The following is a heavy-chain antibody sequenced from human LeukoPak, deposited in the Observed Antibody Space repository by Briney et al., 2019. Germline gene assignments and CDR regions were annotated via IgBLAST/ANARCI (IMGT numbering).Heavy chain of an antibody. Sequence: PGGSLSLSCAASGFPFSSYDMHWVRQATGKGLEWVSAIGTAGDTYYPGSVKGRFTISRENAKNSLYLQMNSLKAGDTAVYYCARASGYYYGMDVWGQGTTVTVSS. J-gene: IGHJ6*02. CDR3: ARASGYYYGMDV. V-gene: IGHV3-13*01. CDR2: IGTAGDT. CDR1: GFPFSSYD.